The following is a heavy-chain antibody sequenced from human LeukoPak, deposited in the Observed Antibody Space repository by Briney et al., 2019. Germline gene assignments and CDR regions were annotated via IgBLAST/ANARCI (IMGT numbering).Heavy chain of an antibody. Sequence: GESLRLSCAASGFTFSNYWMSWVRQAPGKGLEWVANIKQDGSEKYYVDSVKGRFTISRDNAKNSLYLQMNSLRADDTAVYYCARGGRAYGDWGQGTLVTVSS. CDR2: IKQDGSEK. D-gene: IGHD3-16*01. V-gene: IGHV3-7*04. CDR1: GFTFSNYW. CDR3: ARGGRAYGD. J-gene: IGHJ4*02.